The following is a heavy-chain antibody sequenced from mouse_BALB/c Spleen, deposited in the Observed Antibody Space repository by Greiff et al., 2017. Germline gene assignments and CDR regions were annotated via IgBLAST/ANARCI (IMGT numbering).Heavy chain of an antibody. CDR3: ARRGSGSSYWCFDD. Sequence: QVQLKESGPDLVAPSQCLSITCTVSGFSLTSYGVHWVRQPPGKGLEWLVVIWSDGSTTYNSAHNSRLSISKENSKSQVFLKLNSLHTDDTAVYYCARRGSGSSYWCFDDWGEGTTVTVSA. V-gene: IGHV2-6-2*01. CDR1: GFSLTSYG. J-gene: IGHJ1*01. CDR2: IWSDGST. D-gene: IGHD1-1*01.